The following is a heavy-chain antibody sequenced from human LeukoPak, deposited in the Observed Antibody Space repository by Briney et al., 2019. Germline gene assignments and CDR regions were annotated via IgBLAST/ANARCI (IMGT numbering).Heavy chain of an antibody. V-gene: IGHV3-21*01. CDR3: ARDYGSGSYHDY. Sequence: GGSLRLSCAASGFTFSSYSMNWVRQAPGKGLEWVSSISNSSSYIYYADSVKGRFTISRDNAKNSLYLQMNSLRAEDTAVYYCARDYGSGSYHDYWGQGTLVTVSS. CDR1: GFTFSSYS. D-gene: IGHD3-10*01. CDR2: ISNSSSYI. J-gene: IGHJ4*02.